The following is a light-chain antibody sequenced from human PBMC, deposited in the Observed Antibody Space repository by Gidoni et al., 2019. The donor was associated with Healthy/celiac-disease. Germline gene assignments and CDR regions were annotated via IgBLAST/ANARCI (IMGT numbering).Light chain of an antibody. J-gene: IGKJ3*01. Sequence: EIVLTQSPGTLSLSPGERATLSCRASQSISSSYLAWYQQKPGQAPRLLIYGASRRATGIPDRFSGSGSGTDFTLTISRLEPEDFAVYYCQQYGGLFTFGPGTKVDIK. V-gene: IGKV3-20*01. CDR1: QSISSSY. CDR2: GAS. CDR3: QQYGGLFT.